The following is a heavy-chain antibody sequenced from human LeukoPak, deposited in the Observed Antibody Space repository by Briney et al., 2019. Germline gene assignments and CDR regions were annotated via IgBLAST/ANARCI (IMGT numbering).Heavy chain of an antibody. Sequence: GGTLRLSCAASGFTFRTYWMSWIRQAPGKEPEWVADINQDGSEEYYLQSVRGRFTVSRDNAQNAVFLQMTNLRADDTAVYYCARWKMELQRNAFDFWGQGTVVTVSS. J-gene: IGHJ3*01. CDR1: GFTFRTYW. V-gene: IGHV3-7*01. CDR2: INQDGSEE. CDR3: ARWKMELQRNAFDF. D-gene: IGHD1-26*01.